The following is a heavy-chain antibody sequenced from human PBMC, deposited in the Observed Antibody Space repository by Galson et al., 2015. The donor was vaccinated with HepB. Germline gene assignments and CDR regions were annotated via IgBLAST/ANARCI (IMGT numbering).Heavy chain of an antibody. Sequence: SVKVSCKASGGTFSSYTISWVRQAPGQGLEWMGRIIPILGIANYAQKFQGGVTITADKSTSTAYMELSSLRSEDTAVYYCARSSSWPHGYFDLWGRGTLVTVSS. D-gene: IGHD6-13*01. CDR2: IIPILGIA. CDR1: GGTFSSYT. CDR3: ARSSSWPHGYFDL. J-gene: IGHJ2*01. V-gene: IGHV1-69*02.